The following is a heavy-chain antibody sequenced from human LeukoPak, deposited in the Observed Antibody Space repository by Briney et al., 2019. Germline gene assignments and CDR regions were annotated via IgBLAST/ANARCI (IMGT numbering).Heavy chain of an antibody. V-gene: IGHV4-38-2*02. CDR2: IYHSGST. CDR1: GYSISSGYY. CDR3: ARSTPNDFWSGYSLDY. D-gene: IGHD3-3*01. Sequence: SETLSLTCTVSGYSISSGYYWGWIRQPPGKGLEWIGSIYHSGSTYYNPSLKSRVTISVDTSKNQFSLKLSSVTAADTAVYYCARSTPNDFWSGYSLDYWAREPWSPSPQ. J-gene: IGHJ4*02.